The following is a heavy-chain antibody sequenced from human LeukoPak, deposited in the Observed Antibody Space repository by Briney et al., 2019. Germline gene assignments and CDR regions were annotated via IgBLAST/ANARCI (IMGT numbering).Heavy chain of an antibody. CDR2: FDPEDGET. J-gene: IGHJ3*02. D-gene: IGHD2-21*01. CDR1: GYTLTELS. CDR3: ATESYCGGDCYSDDAFDI. Sequence: ASVKVSCKVSGYTLTELSMHWVRQAPGKGLEWIGGFDPEDGETMYAQKFQGRVTMTEDTSTDTAYMELSSLRSEDTAVYYCATESYCGGDCYSDDAFDIWGQGTMVTVSS. V-gene: IGHV1-24*01.